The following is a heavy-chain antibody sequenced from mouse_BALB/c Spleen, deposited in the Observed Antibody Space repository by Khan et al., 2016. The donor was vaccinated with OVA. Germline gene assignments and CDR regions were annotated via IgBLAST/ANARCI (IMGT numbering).Heavy chain of an antibody. CDR3: AKFTPDYYSMDY. Sequence: VQGVESGPGLVAPSQSLSITCSISGFSLTTYGVNWVRQPPGKGLEWLGVIWGDGSTNYHSTLKSRLIISKDNSKRQVFLTLNSLQTDDTATYYCAKFTPDYYSMDYWGQGTSVTVSS. J-gene: IGHJ4*01. D-gene: IGHD1-1*01. CDR2: IWGDGST. V-gene: IGHV2-3*01. CDR1: GFSLTTYG.